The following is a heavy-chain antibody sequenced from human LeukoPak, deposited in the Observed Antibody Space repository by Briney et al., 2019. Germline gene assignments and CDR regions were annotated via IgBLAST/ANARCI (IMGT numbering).Heavy chain of an antibody. V-gene: IGHV3-7*01. CDR1: GFTFSSYW. CDR3: ARGLCITMVRGVSPCAFDI. D-gene: IGHD3-10*01. J-gene: IGHJ3*02. CDR2: IKQDGSEK. Sequence: PGGSLRLSCAASGFTFSSYWMSWVRQAPGKGLEWVANIKQDGSEKYYVDSVKGRFTISRDNARNSLYLQMNSLRAEDTAVYYCARGLCITMVRGVSPCAFDIWGQGTMVTVSS.